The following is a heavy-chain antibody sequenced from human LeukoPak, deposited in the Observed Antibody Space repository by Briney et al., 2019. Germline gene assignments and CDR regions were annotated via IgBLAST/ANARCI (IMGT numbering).Heavy chain of an antibody. V-gene: IGHV4-31*03. J-gene: IGHJ3*02. CDR3: AIHSYYDFWSGYSNDAFDI. Sequence: SETLSLTCTVSGGSISSGGYYWSWIRQHPGTGLEWVGYIYYSGSTYYNPSLKSRVTISVDTSKNQFSLKLSSVTAADTAVYYCAIHSYYDFWSGYSNDAFDIWGQGTMVTVSS. CDR1: GGSISSGGYY. CDR2: IYYSGST. D-gene: IGHD3-3*01.